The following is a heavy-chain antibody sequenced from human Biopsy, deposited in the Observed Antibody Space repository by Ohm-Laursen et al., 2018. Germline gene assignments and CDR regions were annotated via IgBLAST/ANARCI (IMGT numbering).Heavy chain of an antibody. J-gene: IGHJ2*01. Sequence: TLSLTCTVSGGSVSRGGFYWSWIRQHPGMGLEWIRYIYYSGTTYYNPSLKSLVTISVDTSKNQFSLKLNSVTAADTAVYYCARRPYGGTRYWYFDLWGRGTLVTVSS. D-gene: IGHD4-23*01. V-gene: IGHV4-31*01. CDR3: ARRPYGGTRYWYFDL. CDR1: GGSVSRGGFY. CDR2: IYYSGTT.